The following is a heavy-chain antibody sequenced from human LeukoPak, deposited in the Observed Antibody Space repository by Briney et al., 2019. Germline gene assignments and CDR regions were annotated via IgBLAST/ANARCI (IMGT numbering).Heavy chain of an antibody. CDR3: ARAHSSTWSYFDF. CDR1: GFTVSSSY. V-gene: IGHV3-66*01. Sequence: GGSLRLSCAASGFTVSSSYMSWVRQAPGKGLEWVSIISSAGTTYYADSVKGRFTISRDNSKNTVYLQVNSLRDEDTAVYYCARAHSSTWSYFDFWGQGTLVTVSS. D-gene: IGHD6-13*01. CDR2: ISSAGTT. J-gene: IGHJ4*02.